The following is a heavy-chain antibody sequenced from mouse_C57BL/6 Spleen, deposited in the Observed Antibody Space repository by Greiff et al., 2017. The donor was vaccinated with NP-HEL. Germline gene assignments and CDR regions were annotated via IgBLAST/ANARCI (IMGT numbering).Heavy chain of an antibody. J-gene: IGHJ3*01. Sequence: QVQLQQPGAELVKPGASVKMSCKASGYTFTSYWITWVKQRPGQGLEWIGDLYPGSGSTTYNEKFQSKATLTVDTSSSTAYMQLSSLTSEDSAVYYCARWGYYDGFAYWGQGTLVTVSA. CDR1: GYTFTSYW. CDR3: ARWGYYDGFAY. V-gene: IGHV1-55*01. D-gene: IGHD1-1*01. CDR2: LYPGSGST.